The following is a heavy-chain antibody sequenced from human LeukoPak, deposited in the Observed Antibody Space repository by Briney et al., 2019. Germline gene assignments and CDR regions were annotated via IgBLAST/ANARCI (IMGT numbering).Heavy chain of an antibody. Sequence: GGSLRLSCAASGFTFSSYSMNWVRQAPGKGLEWVSVITTNGGTDYADSVKGRFTISRDNSKNTLYLQMDSLRAEDTAVYYCAKDHDSSGWPTFDYWGQGTLVTVSS. V-gene: IGHV3-23*01. CDR1: GFTFSSYS. D-gene: IGHD6-19*01. J-gene: IGHJ4*02. CDR3: AKDHDSSGWPTFDY. CDR2: ITTNGGT.